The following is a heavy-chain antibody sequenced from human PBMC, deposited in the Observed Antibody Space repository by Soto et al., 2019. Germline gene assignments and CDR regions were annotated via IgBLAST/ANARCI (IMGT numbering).Heavy chain of an antibody. Sequence: GGSLRLSCAASGFTFNSYAMNWVRQAPGKGLEWVSDVRNGGSDTYYEDSVKGRFTISRDNAKNSLYLQMNSLRAEDTAVYYCARGGHWGRGTLVTVSS. J-gene: IGHJ4*02. CDR1: GFTFNSYA. V-gene: IGHV3-48*01. CDR3: ARGGH. CDR2: VRNGGSDT.